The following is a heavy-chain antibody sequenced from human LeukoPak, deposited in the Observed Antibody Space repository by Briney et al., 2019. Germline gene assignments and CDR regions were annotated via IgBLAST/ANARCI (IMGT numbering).Heavy chain of an antibody. V-gene: IGHV1-18*01. D-gene: IGHD3-3*01. CDR1: GYTFTSYG. CDR2: ISAYNGNT. Sequence: ASVKVSCKASGYTFTSYGISWVRQAPGQGLEWMGWISAYNGNTNYAQKLQGRVTMTTDTFTSTAYMELRSLRSDDTAVYYCARYYDFWSASREPGDYYYGMDVWGQGTTVTVSS. J-gene: IGHJ6*02. CDR3: ARYYDFWSASREPGDYYYGMDV.